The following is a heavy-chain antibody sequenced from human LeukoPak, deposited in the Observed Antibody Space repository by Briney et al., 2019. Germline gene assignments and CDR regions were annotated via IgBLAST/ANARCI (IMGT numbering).Heavy chain of an antibody. CDR3: ARVAEAAAFDI. D-gene: IGHD6-25*01. CDR1: GFMFDDYA. Sequence: PGGSLRLSCAASGFMFDDYAMHWVRQAPGKGLEWVSAISVSGNTYHADSVKGRFTVSRDNSKNTLYLQMNSLRAEDTAVYYCARVAEAAAFDIWGQGTMVTVSS. CDR2: ISVSGNT. J-gene: IGHJ3*02. V-gene: IGHV3-23*01.